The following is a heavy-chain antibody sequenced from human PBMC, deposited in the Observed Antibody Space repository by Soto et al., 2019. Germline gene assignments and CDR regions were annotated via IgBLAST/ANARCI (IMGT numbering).Heavy chain of an antibody. CDR3: ARDVSSDTTGFRGYDL. D-gene: IGHD3-10*01. V-gene: IGHV1-69*13. CDR1: GGTVSRYA. Sequence: GASVKVSCKASGGTVSRYAITWVRQAPGKGLEWMGVFIPIFVSAHYAPKFQGRITITADESTSTAYMELSGLTSEDTAIYYCARDVSSDTTGFRGYDLWGQGTQVTVSS. J-gene: IGHJ4*02. CDR2: FIPIFVSA.